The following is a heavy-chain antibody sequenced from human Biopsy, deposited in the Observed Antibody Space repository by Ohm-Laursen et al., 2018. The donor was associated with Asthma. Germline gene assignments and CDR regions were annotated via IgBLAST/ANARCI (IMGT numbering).Heavy chain of an antibody. CDR1: GGSISSGGYY. Sequence: TLSLTWAVSGGSISSGGYYWSWIRQHPGKGLEWIGYIYYSGSTYYNPSLKSRVTISVDTSKNQFSLKLSSVSAADTAVYFCARDSRGAGPDFDSWGQGTLVTVSS. J-gene: IGHJ4*02. CDR2: IYYSGST. CDR3: ARDSRGAGPDFDS. D-gene: IGHD6-19*01. V-gene: IGHV4-31*11.